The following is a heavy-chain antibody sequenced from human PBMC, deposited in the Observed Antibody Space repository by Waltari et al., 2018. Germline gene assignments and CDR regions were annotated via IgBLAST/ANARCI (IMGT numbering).Heavy chain of an antibody. V-gene: IGHV1-69*01. CDR2: IIPNLGTA. J-gene: IGHJ4*02. D-gene: IGHD2-15*01. Sequence: QVQLVQSGAEVKKPGSSVKVSCKASGGTFSSYAISWVRQAPGQGLEWMGGIIPNLGTAKDAQKFQGRVTITADESTSTAYMELSSLRSEDTAVYYCARVVRCSSGGSCRDKRFDYWGQGTLVTVSS. CDR3: ARVVRCSSGGSCRDKRFDY. CDR1: GGTFSSYA.